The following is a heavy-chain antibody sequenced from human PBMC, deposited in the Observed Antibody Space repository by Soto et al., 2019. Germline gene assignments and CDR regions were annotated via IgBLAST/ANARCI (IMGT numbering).Heavy chain of an antibody. CDR2: IIAIFGTA. D-gene: IGHD2-2*01. V-gene: IGHV1-69*01. J-gene: IGHJ6*02. CDR1: GGTFSSYA. Sequence: QVQLVQSGAEVEKPGASVKVSCKASGGTFSSYAISWVRQAPGQGLEWMGGIIAIFGTANYAQKFQGRVTITADESTSTAYMELSRLRSEDTAEYYCARVPIEGGQVVVPAANILCYDYGMDVWGQGTTVTVSS. CDR3: ARVPIEGGQVVVPAANILCYDYGMDV.